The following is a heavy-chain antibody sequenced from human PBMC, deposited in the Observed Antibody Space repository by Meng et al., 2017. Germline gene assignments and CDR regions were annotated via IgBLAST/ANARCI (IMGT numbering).Heavy chain of an antibody. CDR3: ARRRGGSSDWFDP. Sequence: QVQLQEWGAGLLEPSEALSPTRAVYGGSFSGYYWSWIRQPPGKGLEWIGEINHSGSTNYNPSLKSRVTISVDTSKNQFSLKLSSVTAADTAVYYCARRRGGSSDWFDPWGQGTLVTVSS. CDR1: GGSFSGYY. V-gene: IGHV4-34*01. D-gene: IGHD6-6*01. CDR2: INHSGST. J-gene: IGHJ5*02.